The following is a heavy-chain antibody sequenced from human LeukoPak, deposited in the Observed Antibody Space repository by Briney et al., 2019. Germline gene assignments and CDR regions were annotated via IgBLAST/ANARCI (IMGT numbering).Heavy chain of an antibody. CDR2: IVVGSGNT. CDR3: AKLRRPTDFGPADY. V-gene: IGHV1-58*02. Sequence: SVKVSCKASGFTFTSSAMQWVRQARGQRLEWIGWIVVGSGNTNYAQKFQERVTITRDMSTSTAYMELSSLRSEDTAVYYCAKLRRPTDFGPADYWGQGTLVTVSS. CDR1: GFTFTSSA. D-gene: IGHD3-3*01. J-gene: IGHJ4*02.